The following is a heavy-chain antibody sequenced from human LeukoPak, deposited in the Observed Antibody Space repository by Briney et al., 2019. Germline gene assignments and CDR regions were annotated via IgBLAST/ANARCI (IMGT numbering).Heavy chain of an antibody. CDR2: ISISSSYI. V-gene: IGHV3-21*01. CDR3: ARDCPFLDSGSCLRVY. CDR1: GFTFSRYS. Sequence: PGGSLRLSCAASGFTFSRYSMNWVRQAPGKGLEWVSSISISSSYIYYADSVKGRFTMSRDNAKNSLYLQVNSLRAEDTAVYYCARDCPFLDSGSCLRVYWGQGTLVTVSS. J-gene: IGHJ4*02. D-gene: IGHD1-26*01.